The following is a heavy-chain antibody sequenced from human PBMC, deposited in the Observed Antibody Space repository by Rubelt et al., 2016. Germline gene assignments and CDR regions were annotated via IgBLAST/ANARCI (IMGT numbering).Heavy chain of an antibody. J-gene: IGHJ6*02. CDR1: GGSFSGYY. Sequence: QVQLQQWGAGLLKPSETLSLTCAVYGGSFSGYYWSWIRQPPGKGLEWIGEINHSGSTNYNPSLKGQVTISVDTSKNQFSLKLSCVTAADTAVYYCARGRMGFHYYYYGMDVWGQGTTVTVSS. CDR3: ARGRMGFHYYYYGMDV. D-gene: IGHD1-26*01. CDR2: INHSGST. V-gene: IGHV4-34*01.